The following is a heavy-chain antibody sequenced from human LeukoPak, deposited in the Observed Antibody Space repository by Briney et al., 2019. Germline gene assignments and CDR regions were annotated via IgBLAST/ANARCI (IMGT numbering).Heavy chain of an antibody. D-gene: IGHD2-8*01. V-gene: IGHV3-9*03. CDR1: GFTFDDYA. J-gene: IGHJ4*02. Sequence: HPGGSLRLSCAASGFTFDDYAMHWVRQAPGKGLEWVLGISWNSGSIGYADSVKGRFTISRDNAKNSLYLQMNSLRAEDMALYYCAKGSCTNGVCYLHYWGQGTLVTVSS. CDR2: ISWNSGSI. CDR3: AKGSCTNGVCYLHY.